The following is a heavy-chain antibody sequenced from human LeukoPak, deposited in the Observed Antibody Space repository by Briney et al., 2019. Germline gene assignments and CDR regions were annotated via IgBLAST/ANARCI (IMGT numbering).Heavy chain of an antibody. J-gene: IGHJ6*04. CDR3: ASSLYGEDYYYYGMDV. Sequence: GGSLRLSCAASGFTFSSYAMHWVRQAPGKGLGWVEVISYDGSNKYYADSVKGRFTISRDNSKNTLYLQMNSLRAEDTAVYYCASSLYGEDYYYYGMDVWGKGTTVTVSS. D-gene: IGHD4-17*01. V-gene: IGHV3-30*04. CDR2: ISYDGSNK. CDR1: GFTFSSYA.